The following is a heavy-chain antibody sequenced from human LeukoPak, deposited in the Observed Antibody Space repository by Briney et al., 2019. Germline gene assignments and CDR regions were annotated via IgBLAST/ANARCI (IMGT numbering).Heavy chain of an antibody. V-gene: IGHV4-30-2*01. CDR2: MYHSGST. Sequence: PSETLSLTCSVSGVSISSGGYWWRWVRQPAGKGVEWIEYMYHSGSTYDHPARKSQITITVERAKNPYAVKLSSVTAADTAVYYCAGYYDSDNWFDPWGQGTLVTVSS. CDR1: GVSISSGGYW. J-gene: IGHJ5*02. D-gene: IGHD3-10*01. CDR3: AGYYDSDNWFDP.